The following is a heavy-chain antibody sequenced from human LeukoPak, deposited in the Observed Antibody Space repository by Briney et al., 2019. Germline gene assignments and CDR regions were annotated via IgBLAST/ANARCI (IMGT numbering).Heavy chain of an antibody. CDR1: GYTFTGYY. Sequence: ASVKVSCKASGYTFTGYYMHWVRQAPGQGLEWMGWINPNSGGTNYAQKFQGRVTMTRDTSISTAYMELSRLRSDDTAVYYCARDFGRRLQYFQHWGQGTLVTVSS. J-gene: IGHJ1*01. CDR3: ARDFGRRLQYFQH. V-gene: IGHV1-2*02. D-gene: IGHD6-25*01. CDR2: INPNSGGT.